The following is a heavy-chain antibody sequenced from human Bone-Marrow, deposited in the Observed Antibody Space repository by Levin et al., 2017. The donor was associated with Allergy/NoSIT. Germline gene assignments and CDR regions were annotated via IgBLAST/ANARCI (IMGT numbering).Heavy chain of an antibody. D-gene: IGHD5-12*01. CDR2: IDFGGHSR. CDR3: ARGDERQRLFFDL. J-gene: IGHJ4*02. Sequence: QPGGSLRLSCEGAGFTFDNYWMHWVRQAPGKGLVWLSRIDFGGHSRNYADSVRGRITISRDNAKNTLYLQMNGLRAEDTAIYYCARGDERQRLFFDLWGQGSLVTVSS. CDR1: GFTFDNYW. V-gene: IGHV3-74*01.